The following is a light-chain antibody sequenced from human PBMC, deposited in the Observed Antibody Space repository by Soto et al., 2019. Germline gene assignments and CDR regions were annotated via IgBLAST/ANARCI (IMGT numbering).Light chain of an antibody. CDR1: SSDVGGYNY. CDR3: SSYTPSNTRQIV. J-gene: IGLJ1*01. Sequence: SALTQPASVSGSPGQSITISCTGTSSDVGGYNYVSWYQHHPGKAPKLLIYDVSNRPSGVSNRFSGSKSDNTASLTISGLQPEDEADYYCSSYTPSNTRQIVFGTGTKVPVL. CDR2: DVS. V-gene: IGLV2-14*03.